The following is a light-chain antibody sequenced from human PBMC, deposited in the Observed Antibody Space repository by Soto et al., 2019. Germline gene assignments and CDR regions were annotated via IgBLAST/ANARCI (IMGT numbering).Light chain of an antibody. CDR3: QQRSSWPLAPT. CDR2: DAS. J-gene: IGKJ4*01. Sequence: EIVLTQSPATLSLSPGERATLSCRASQSVSSYLAWYQQRPGQAPRLLIYDASNRATGIPARFSGSGSGTDFTLTISSLEPEDFAVYYCQQRSSWPLAPTLGGGTKVEIK. V-gene: IGKV3-11*01. CDR1: QSVSSY.